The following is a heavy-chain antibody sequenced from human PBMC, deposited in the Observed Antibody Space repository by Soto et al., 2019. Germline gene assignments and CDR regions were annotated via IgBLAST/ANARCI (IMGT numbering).Heavy chain of an antibody. J-gene: IGHJ5*02. D-gene: IGHD1-26*01. V-gene: IGHV4-38-2*01. Sequence: PAETLSLRCAVSGYSTSSGLYWGFIRQPPGKGLEWIGTIYRGGITYYNPSLKSRVTISIDTSKNHFSLRLSSVTATDTGVYFCAIGIPDWFDPWGQGTLVTVSS. CDR2: IYRGGIT. CDR1: GYSTSSGLY. CDR3: AIGIPDWFDP.